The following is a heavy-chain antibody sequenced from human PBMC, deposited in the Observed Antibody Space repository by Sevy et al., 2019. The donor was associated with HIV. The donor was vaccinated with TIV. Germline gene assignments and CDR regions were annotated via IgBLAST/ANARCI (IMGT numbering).Heavy chain of an antibody. V-gene: IGHV3-13*01. CDR2: IGTAGDI. CDR1: GFTFSSYD. Sequence: GGSLRLSCAASGFTFSSYDMHWVRQVTGERLEWVSAIGTAGDIYYPDSVKGRFTISRENAKSSLYLQMNSLRDGDTAVYYCARGGWGSSWYDYWGQGTLVTVSS. J-gene: IGHJ4*02. CDR3: ARGGWGSSWYDY. D-gene: IGHD6-13*01.